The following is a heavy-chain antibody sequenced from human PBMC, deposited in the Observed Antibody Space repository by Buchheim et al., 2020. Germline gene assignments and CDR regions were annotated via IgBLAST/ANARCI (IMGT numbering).Heavy chain of an antibody. CDR3: ARIPYYYYYGLDV. D-gene: IGHD2-21*01. J-gene: IGHJ6*02. V-gene: IGHV4-4*02. Sequence: QVQLQESGPGLVKPSGTLSLTCDVSGGSISSNYWWSWVRQPPGMGLEWIGEIYHSGSTNYNPSLKGRVTISVDKPKNQFSLKLTSVTAADTAVYYCARIPYYYYYGLDVWGQGTT. CDR1: GGSISSNYW. CDR2: IYHSGST.